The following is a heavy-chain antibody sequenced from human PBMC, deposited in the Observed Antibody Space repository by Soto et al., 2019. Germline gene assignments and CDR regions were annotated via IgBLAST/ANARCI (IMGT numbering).Heavy chain of an antibody. J-gene: IGHJ4*02. D-gene: IGHD6-19*01. V-gene: IGHV3-30-3*01. CDR2: ISYDGSNK. CDR3: ARGYSSGWSQGLYYFDY. CDR1: GFTFSSYA. Sequence: QVQLVESGGGVVQPGRSLRLSCAASGFTFSSYAMHWVRQAPGKGLEWVAVISYDGSNKYYADSVKGRFTISRDNSKNTLYLQMNSLRAEDTAVYYCARGYSSGWSQGLYYFDYWGQGTLVTVSS.